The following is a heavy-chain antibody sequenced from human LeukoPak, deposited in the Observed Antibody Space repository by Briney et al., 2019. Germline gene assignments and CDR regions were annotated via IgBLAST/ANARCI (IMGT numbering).Heavy chain of an antibody. V-gene: IGHV3-48*01. CDR1: GFTFSSYS. D-gene: IGHD2-2*01. CDR2: ISSSSSTI. J-gene: IGHJ5*02. Sequence: PGGSLRLSCAASGFTFSSYSMNWVRQAPGKGLEWVSYISSSSSTIYYADSVKGRFTISRDNAKNSLYLQMNSLRAEDTAVYYCARGGLGYCSSTSCYFAWFDPWGQGTLVTVSS. CDR3: ARGGLGYCSSTSCYFAWFDP.